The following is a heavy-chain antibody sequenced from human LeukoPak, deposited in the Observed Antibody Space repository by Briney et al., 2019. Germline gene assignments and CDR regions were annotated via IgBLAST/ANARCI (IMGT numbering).Heavy chain of an antibody. D-gene: IGHD3-9*01. V-gene: IGHV3-33*06. J-gene: IGHJ4*02. CDR1: GFTFSSYG. CDR3: AKGFRYFDWFFDY. CDR2: IWYDGSNK. Sequence: GGSLRLSCAASGFTFSSYGMHWVRQAPGKGLEWVAVIWYDGSNKYYADSVKGRFTISRDNSKNTLYLQMNSLRAEDTAVYYCAKGFRYFDWFFDYWGQGTLVTVSS.